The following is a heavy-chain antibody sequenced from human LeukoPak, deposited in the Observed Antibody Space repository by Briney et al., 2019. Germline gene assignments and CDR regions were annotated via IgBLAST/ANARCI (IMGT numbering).Heavy chain of an antibody. J-gene: IGHJ3*02. D-gene: IGHD3-22*01. CDR2: ISGSGDST. Sequence: RTGGSLRLSCAPSGFTFDSCAMSWVRQAPGKGLEWVSGISGSGDSTDYADSVKGRFTISRDNSRNTLYLQMNSLRAEDTAVYYCARGPPYDSSGYYRRRPAFDIWGQGTIVTVSS. V-gene: IGHV3-23*01. CDR1: GFTFDSCA. CDR3: ARGPPYDSSGYYRRRPAFDI.